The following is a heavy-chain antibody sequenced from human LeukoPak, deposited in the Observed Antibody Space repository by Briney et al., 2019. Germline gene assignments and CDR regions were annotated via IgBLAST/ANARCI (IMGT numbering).Heavy chain of an antibody. CDR3: ARETFSSAIIDY. CDR2: INPNTGDT. J-gene: IGHJ4*02. V-gene: IGHV1-2*02. D-gene: IGHD3-22*01. CDR1: GYTFTGYY. Sequence: ASVKVSCKASGYTFTGYYMHWVRQAPGQGLEWMGWINPNTGDTDYAQNFQGRVTMTRDTSISTAYMELSRLRSDDTAVYYCARETFSSAIIDYWGQGTLVTVSS.